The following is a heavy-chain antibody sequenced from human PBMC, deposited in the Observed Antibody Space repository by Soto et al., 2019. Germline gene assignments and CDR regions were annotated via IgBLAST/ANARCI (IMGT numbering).Heavy chain of an antibody. D-gene: IGHD3-10*01. CDR2: ISAYNGNT. V-gene: IGHV1-18*01. CDR1: GYTFTSYG. CDR3: ARDESALGVLLSPRGMDV. J-gene: IGHJ6*02. Sequence: ASVKVSCKASGYTFTSYGSSWVRQAPGQGLEWMGWISAYNGNTNYAQKLQGRVTMTTDTSTSTAYMELRSLRSDDTAVYYCARDESALGVLLSPRGMDVWGQGTTVTVSS.